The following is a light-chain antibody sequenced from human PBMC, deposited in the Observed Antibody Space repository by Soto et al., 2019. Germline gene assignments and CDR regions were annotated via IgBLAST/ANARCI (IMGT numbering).Light chain of an antibody. J-gene: IGKJ2*01. CDR2: DAS. V-gene: IGKV1-5*01. CDR1: QSINNW. CDR3: QHYGSYSYT. Sequence: DIQMTQSPSTLSASVGDRVTITCRASQSINNWLAWYQQKPGKAPKLLIYDASTLDIGVPSRFSGSGFGTEFGFTRSSLLPGDFPTLYCQHYGSYSYTCGQGTKLEVK.